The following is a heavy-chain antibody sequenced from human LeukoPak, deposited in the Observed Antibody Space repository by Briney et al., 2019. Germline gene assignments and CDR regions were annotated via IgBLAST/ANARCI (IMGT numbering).Heavy chain of an antibody. D-gene: IGHD2-2*01. Sequence: PSETLSLTCTVSAYSISSGYYWGWVRQPPGKGLEWIGSIYHSGTAYYNPSLKSRVTISVDTSKNQFSLRLNSVTAADTAVYYCARDLGYCSTTSCAMAFDIWGQGTMVTVSS. CDR1: AYSISSGYY. V-gene: IGHV4-38-2*02. J-gene: IGHJ3*02. CDR2: IYHSGTA. CDR3: ARDLGYCSTTSCAMAFDI.